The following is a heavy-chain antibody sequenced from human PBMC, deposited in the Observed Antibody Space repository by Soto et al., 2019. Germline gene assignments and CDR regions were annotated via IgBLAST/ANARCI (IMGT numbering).Heavy chain of an antibody. CDR3: ARDRQQLNWFAP. J-gene: IGHJ5*02. Sequence: SVKVSCKASGETFTSYAMHWVRQAPGQRLEWMGWINAGNGNTKYSQKFQGRVTITRDTSASTAYMELSSLRSEDTAVYYCARDRQQLNWFAPWGQGTLVTVSS. V-gene: IGHV1-3*01. D-gene: IGHD6-13*01. CDR2: INAGNGNT. CDR1: GETFTSYA.